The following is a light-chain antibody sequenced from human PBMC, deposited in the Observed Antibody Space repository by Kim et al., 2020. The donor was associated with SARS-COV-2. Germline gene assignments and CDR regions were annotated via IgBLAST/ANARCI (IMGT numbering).Light chain of an antibody. Sequence: GQSITISCTGTSSDVGGYDYVSWYQHHPGKAPKLMIYDVSKRPSGVSNRFSGSKSGNTASLTISGLQAEDEADYFCSSCTTSSTYVFGTGTQLTVL. J-gene: IGLJ1*01. CDR2: DVS. CDR1: SSDVGGYDY. CDR3: SSCTTSSTYV. V-gene: IGLV2-14*03.